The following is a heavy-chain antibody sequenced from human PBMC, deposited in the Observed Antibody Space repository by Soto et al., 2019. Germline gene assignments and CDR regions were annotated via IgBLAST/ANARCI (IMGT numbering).Heavy chain of an antibody. D-gene: IGHD3-10*01. CDR3: ASPYYYGSGSYNWYFDL. CDR2: IYYSGST. CDR1: GGSISSSSYY. J-gene: IGHJ2*01. Sequence: QLQLQESGPGLVKPSETLSLTCTVSGGSISSSSYYWGWIRQPPGKGLEWIGSIYYSGSTYYNPSLKSRVTISVDTSQHQFSLKLSSVTAPDTAVYYCASPYYYGSGSYNWYFDLWGRGTLVTVSS. V-gene: IGHV4-39*01.